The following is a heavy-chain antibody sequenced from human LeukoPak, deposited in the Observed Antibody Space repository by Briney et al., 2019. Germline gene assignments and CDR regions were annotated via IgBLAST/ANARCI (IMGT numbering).Heavy chain of an antibody. Sequence: AETLSLTCAVYGVSFRCYYWSWLRQPPGKGLEWVGEINHSGSTNYKPSLTKRVIISVATSNNQSSLTQSYLAAADNAVDYCARGVEMRVPRNYWGEGALVSASS. J-gene: IGHJ4*02. CDR2: INHSGST. D-gene: IGHD5-24*01. CDR3: ARGVEMRVPRNY. V-gene: IGHV4-34*01. CDR1: GVSFRCYY.